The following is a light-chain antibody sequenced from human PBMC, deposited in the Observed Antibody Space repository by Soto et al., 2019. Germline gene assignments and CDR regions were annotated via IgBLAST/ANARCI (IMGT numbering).Light chain of an antibody. CDR1: QSVSSVY. CDR3: QQSFT. CDR2: GTS. Sequence: EIVLTQSPGTLSLSPGERTTLSCRTSQSVSSVYVAWYQHKPGQAPRLLIYGTSSRASGIPDRFSGSGSGTDFTLTITRLEPEDFAVYYCQQSFTFGPGTKVDIK. V-gene: IGKV3-20*01. J-gene: IGKJ3*01.